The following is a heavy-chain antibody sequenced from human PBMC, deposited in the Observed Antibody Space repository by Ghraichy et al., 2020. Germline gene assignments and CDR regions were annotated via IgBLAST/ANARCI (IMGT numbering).Heavy chain of an antibody. CDR2: IWYDGSNK. V-gene: IGHV3-33*01. CDR1: GFTFSSYG. D-gene: IGHD2-2*03. J-gene: IGHJ4*02. Sequence: GESLNISCAASGFTFSSYGMHWVRQAPGKGLEWVAVIWYDGSNKYYADSVKGRFTISRDNSKNTLYLQMNSLRAEDTAVYYCARNGDCSSTSCYFDYWGQGTLVTVSS. CDR3: ARNGDCSSTSCYFDY.